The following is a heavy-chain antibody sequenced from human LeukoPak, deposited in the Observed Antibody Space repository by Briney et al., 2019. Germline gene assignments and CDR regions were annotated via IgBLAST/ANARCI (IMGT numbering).Heavy chain of an antibody. V-gene: IGHV3-74*01. CDR3: ARETTVTPFDY. D-gene: IGHD4-17*01. J-gene: IGHJ4*02. CDR2: LNTDGSIT. Sequence: PGGSLRLSCAASGFSFTSYSMHWVRQAPGKGLVWVSRLNTDGSITNYADSVRGRFTISRDNAKNTLYLQMNSLRAEDTAVYYCARETTVTPFDYWGQGTLVTVSS. CDR1: GFSFTSYS.